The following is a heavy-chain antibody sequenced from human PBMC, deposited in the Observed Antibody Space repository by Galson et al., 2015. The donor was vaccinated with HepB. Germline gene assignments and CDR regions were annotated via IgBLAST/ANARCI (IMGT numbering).Heavy chain of an antibody. Sequence: SLRLSCAASGFTFSSYAMHWVRQAPGKGLEWVAVISYDGSNKYYADSVKGRFTISRDNSKNTLYLQMNSLRAEDTAVYYCARFRFEYYDSSGYYPHNWIDPWGQGTLVTVSS. CDR3: ARFRFEYYDSSGYYPHNWIDP. CDR2: ISYDGSNK. CDR1: GFTFSSYA. J-gene: IGHJ5*02. V-gene: IGHV3-30*04. D-gene: IGHD3-22*01.